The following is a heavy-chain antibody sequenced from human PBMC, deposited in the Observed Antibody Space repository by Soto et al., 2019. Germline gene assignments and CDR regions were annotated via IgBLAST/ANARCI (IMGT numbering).Heavy chain of an antibody. J-gene: IGHJ4*02. Sequence: ASVKVSCKSSGFTFTSYAIHWLRQAPGQRPQWMGWINGGSGNTKYSQDFQGRVTFTRGTFATTAYLELSSLRSEDTAVYYCARVPPWGNSAGDYYIQHYDSWGQGTPVTVSS. CDR1: GFTFTSYA. D-gene: IGHD3-10*01. V-gene: IGHV1-3*01. CDR2: INGGSGNT. CDR3: ARVPPWGNSAGDYYIQHYDS.